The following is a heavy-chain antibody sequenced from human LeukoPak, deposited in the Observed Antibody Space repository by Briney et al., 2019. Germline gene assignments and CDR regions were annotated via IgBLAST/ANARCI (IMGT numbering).Heavy chain of an antibody. V-gene: IGHV3-21*01. D-gene: IGHD6-6*01. CDR3: ARVEDVYTSSPYFDY. J-gene: IGHJ4*02. Sequence: GGSLRLSCAASGFTFSSYSMNWVRQAPGKGLEWVSSISSSSSYIYYADSTKGRFTISRDNARNSLYLQMNSLRAEDTAVYYCARVEDVYTSSPYFDYWGQGTLVTVSS. CDR2: ISSSSSYI. CDR1: GFTFSSYS.